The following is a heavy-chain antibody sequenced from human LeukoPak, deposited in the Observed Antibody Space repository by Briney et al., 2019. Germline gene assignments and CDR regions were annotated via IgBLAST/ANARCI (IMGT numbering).Heavy chain of an antibody. CDR2: INPSGSST. Sequence: ASVKVSCTASGYTFTNYYMHWVRQAPGQGLEWMGIINPSGSSTSYAQKFQGRVTMTRDTSISTAYMELSRLRSDDTAVYYCARVPLTAYDSSGYDFDYWGQGTLVTVSS. D-gene: IGHD3-22*01. J-gene: IGHJ4*02. CDR1: GYTFTNYY. V-gene: IGHV1-46*01. CDR3: ARVPLTAYDSSGYDFDY.